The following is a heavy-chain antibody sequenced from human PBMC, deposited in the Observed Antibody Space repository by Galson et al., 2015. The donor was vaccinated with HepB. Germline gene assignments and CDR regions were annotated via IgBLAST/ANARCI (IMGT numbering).Heavy chain of an antibody. CDR3: ALYGSGSFRRPFDY. CDR2: IIPIFAAT. V-gene: IGHV1-69*13. J-gene: IGHJ4*02. D-gene: IGHD3-16*02. CDR1: GGSLSSHA. Sequence: SVKVSCKASGGSLSSHASAWVRQAPGQGLEWVGGIIPIFAATYYAQKFQGRVTISADESTNIAYMELSGLTSEDTAVYYCALYGSGSFRRPFDYWGQGTLVSVSS.